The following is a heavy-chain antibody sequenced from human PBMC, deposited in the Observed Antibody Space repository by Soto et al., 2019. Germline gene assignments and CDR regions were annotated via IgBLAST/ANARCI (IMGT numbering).Heavy chain of an antibody. CDR2: VSYDGSIK. J-gene: IGHJ6*02. CDR3: AKDASHLAVAGTSPTSYFYGLAV. Sequence: QVQLVGSGGGVVQPGRSLRLSCAASGFTFSVYGMHWVRQAPGKGLEWVALVSYDGSIKYYADSVKGRFTISRDNSKNTLYLQMNSLRVEDTAVYYCAKDASHLAVAGTSPTSYFYGLAVWGQGTTVTVSS. CDR1: GFTFSVYG. V-gene: IGHV3-30*18. D-gene: IGHD6-19*01.